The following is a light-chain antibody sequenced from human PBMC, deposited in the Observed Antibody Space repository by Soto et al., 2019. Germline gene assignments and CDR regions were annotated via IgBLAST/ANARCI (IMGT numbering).Light chain of an antibody. J-gene: IGKJ2*01. CDR1: QSVSKNY. CDR2: GSS. Sequence: EVVLTQSPGTLSLSPGERASLSCRASQSVSKNYLAWYQQKPGQSPKLLIFGSSDRATGIPDRFSGSGSGTDFTLTISRLEPEDFAVYYCQQYSSSPPYTFGQGTKLEIK. V-gene: IGKV3-20*01. CDR3: QQYSSSPPYT.